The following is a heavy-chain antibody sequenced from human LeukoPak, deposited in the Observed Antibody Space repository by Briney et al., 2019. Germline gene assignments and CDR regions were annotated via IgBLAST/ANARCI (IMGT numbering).Heavy chain of an antibody. Sequence: ASVKVSCEAAGYTFTSYAMNWVRQAPGQGLEWMGWINTNTGNPTYAQGFTGRFVFSLDTSVSTAYLQISSLKAEDTAVYYCARVAKPGPFAEKNWFDPWGQGTLVTVSS. J-gene: IGHJ5*02. CDR3: ARVAKPGPFAEKNWFDP. CDR2: INTNTGNP. D-gene: IGHD3-16*01. V-gene: IGHV7-4-1*02. CDR1: GYTFTSYA.